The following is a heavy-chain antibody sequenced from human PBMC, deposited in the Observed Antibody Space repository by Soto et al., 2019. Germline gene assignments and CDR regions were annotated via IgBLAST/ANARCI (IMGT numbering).Heavy chain of an antibody. V-gene: IGHV3-11*01. J-gene: IGHJ4*02. CDR1: GFTFSDYY. CDR2: ISSSGSTI. Sequence: PGGSLRLSCAASGFTFSDYYMSWIRQAPGKGLGWVSYISSSGSTIYYADSVKGRFTISRDNAKNSLYLQMNSLRAEDTAVYYCARVKISGYCSSTSCYSDYWGQGTLVTVSS. CDR3: ARVKISGYCSSTSCYSDY. D-gene: IGHD2-2*01.